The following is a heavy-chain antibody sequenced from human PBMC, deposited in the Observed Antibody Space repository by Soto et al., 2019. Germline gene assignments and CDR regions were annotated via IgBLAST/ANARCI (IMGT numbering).Heavy chain of an antibody. CDR1: GYTFISYG. CDR2: INAHNGNT. J-gene: IGHJ5*02. CDR3: ARDRDDILTGYLT. Sequence: ASVTVSCKASGYTFISYGISWVRHAPGQGLEWMGWINAHNGNTDYAQRLQGRVTLTTDTSTNTASMEPRSLKSDDTAVYYCARDRDDILTGYLTWGQGARVTVPS. D-gene: IGHD3-9*01. V-gene: IGHV1-18*01.